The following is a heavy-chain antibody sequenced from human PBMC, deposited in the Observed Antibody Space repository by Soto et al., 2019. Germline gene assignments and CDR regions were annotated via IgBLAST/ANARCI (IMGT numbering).Heavy chain of an antibody. J-gene: IGHJ4*02. D-gene: IGHD1-26*01. CDR1: GGSINNYY. CDR2: IYYTKTT. V-gene: IGHV4-59*01. CDR3: ARYYPGAYYFDY. Sequence: PSETLSLTCTVSGGSINNYYWGWIRQPPGKGLEWIGFIYYTKTTNYNPSLKSRVTISVDTSNNQFSLRLSSVTAADTAVYYCARYYPGAYYFDYWGQGTLVTVSS.